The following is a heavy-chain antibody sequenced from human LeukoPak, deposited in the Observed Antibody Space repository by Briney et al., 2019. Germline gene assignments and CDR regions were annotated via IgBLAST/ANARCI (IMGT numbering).Heavy chain of an antibody. J-gene: IGHJ6*03. V-gene: IGHV1-8*03. CDR3: ARGGAINSSSWYPPWYDYVWGSYRYPYYYYYMDV. Sequence: VASVKVSCKASGYTFTSYDINWVRQATGQGLEWMGWMNPNSGNTGYAQKFQGRVTITRNTSISTAYMELSSLRSEDTTVYYCARGGAINSSSWYPPWYDYVWGSYRYPYYYYYMDVWGKGTTVTVSS. D-gene: IGHD3-16*02. CDR1: GYTFTSYD. CDR2: MNPNSGNT.